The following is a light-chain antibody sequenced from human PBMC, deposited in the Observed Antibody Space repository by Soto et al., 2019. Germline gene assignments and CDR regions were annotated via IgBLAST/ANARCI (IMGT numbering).Light chain of an antibody. V-gene: IGLV2-18*01. CDR3: GFYISSSTWV. CDR2: EVS. CDR1: NSAVSIYDR. Sequence: QSALTQPPSVSGSPGQSVTISCTGTNSAVSIYDRVSWYQQTPGTAPKLLIYEVSNRPSGVPDRFSGSKSGNTAYLTISGLQAEDEADYYCGFYISSSTWVFGGGTKLTVL. J-gene: IGLJ3*02.